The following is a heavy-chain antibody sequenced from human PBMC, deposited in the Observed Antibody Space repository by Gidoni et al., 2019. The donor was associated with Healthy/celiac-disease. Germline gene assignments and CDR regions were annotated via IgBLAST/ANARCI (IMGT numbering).Heavy chain of an antibody. CDR3: ARVRSQVEAGAFDI. V-gene: IGHV3-33*01. CDR1: GLTFSSDG. Sequence: QVQLVESGGGVVQPGRSLRLSCAASGLTFSSDGMHWVRQAPGKGLEWVAVIWYDGSNKYYADSVKGRFTISRDNSKNTLYLQMNSLRAEDTAVYYCARVRSQVEAGAFDIWGQGTMVTVSS. CDR2: IWYDGSNK. D-gene: IGHD2-2*01. J-gene: IGHJ3*02.